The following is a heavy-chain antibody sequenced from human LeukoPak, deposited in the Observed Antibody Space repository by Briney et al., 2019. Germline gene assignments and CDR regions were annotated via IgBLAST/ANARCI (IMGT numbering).Heavy chain of an antibody. CDR1: GFTVSSNY. CDR3: ARQMATTYSLDS. CDR2: IYSDGNT. J-gene: IGHJ4*02. Sequence: GGSLRLSCAASGFTVSSNYMTWVRQAPGKGLEWVSIIYSDGNTYYADSVKGRFTISRDNSRNTLYLQMNSLRAEDTAVYYCARQMATTYSLDSWGQGTLVTVSS. D-gene: IGHD5-24*01. V-gene: IGHV3-66*04.